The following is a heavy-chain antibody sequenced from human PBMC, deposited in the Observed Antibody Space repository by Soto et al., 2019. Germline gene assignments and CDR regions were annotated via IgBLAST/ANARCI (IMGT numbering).Heavy chain of an antibody. CDR3: ARSMTTVTTDGAFDI. D-gene: IGHD4-4*01. Sequence: GESLKISCKASGYSFTTYWISWVRQMPGKGLEWMGIIYPGDSDTRYSPSFQGQVTISADKSISTAFLHWSSLQASDTAMYYCARSMTTVTTDGAFDIWGQGTMVTVSS. J-gene: IGHJ3*02. CDR1: GYSFTTYW. V-gene: IGHV5-51*01. CDR2: IYPGDSDT.